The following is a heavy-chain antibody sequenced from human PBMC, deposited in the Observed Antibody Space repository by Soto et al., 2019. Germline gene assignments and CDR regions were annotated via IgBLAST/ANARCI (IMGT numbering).Heavy chain of an antibody. CDR1: GGTFSSYT. Sequence: QVKLVQSGAEVKKPGSSVKVSCKASGGTFSSYTISWVRQAPGQGLEWMGRIIPILGIANYAQKYHGRVTITADKSASTAYMERSSLRSEDTAVYYCARGRSGWYDYWGQGTMVTVSS. CDR2: IIPILGIA. D-gene: IGHD6-19*01. V-gene: IGHV1-69*02. CDR3: ARGRSGWYDY. J-gene: IGHJ4*02.